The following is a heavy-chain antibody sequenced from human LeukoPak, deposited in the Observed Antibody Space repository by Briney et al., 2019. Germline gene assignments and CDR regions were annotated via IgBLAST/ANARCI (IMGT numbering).Heavy chain of an antibody. J-gene: IGHJ4*02. Sequence: PSETLSLTCTVSGGSISSYYWSWIRQPAGKGLEWIGRIYTSGSTNYNPSLKSRVTMSVDTSKYQFSLKLSSVTAADTAVYYCARDTYYYGSGSYSYDYWGQGTLVTVSS. CDR2: IYTSGST. CDR1: GGSISSYY. V-gene: IGHV4-4*07. D-gene: IGHD3-10*01. CDR3: ARDTYYYGSGSYSYDY.